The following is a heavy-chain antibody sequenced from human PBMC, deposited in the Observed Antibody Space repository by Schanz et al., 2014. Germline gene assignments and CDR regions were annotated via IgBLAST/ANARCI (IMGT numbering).Heavy chain of an antibody. D-gene: IGHD3-10*01. CDR2: IWYDENNK. CDR3: ARANYRRKINFDY. J-gene: IGHJ4*02. CDR1: GFTFSSYG. Sequence: QVPLVESGGGVVQFGRSLRLSCVASGFTFSSYGMHWVRQAPGKGPEWVAVIWYDENNKYYADSVKGRFTMSRDNSKNTLYLQMNSLRAEDTAVYYCARANYRRKINFDYWGRGTLVTVSS. V-gene: IGHV3-33*01.